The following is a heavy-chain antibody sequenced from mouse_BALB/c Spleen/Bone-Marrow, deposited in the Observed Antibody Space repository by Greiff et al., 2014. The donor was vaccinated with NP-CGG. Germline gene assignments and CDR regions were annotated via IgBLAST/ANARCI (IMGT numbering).Heavy chain of an antibody. D-gene: IGHD1-1*01. Sequence: DLVKPGASVKLSCKASGYTFTSYWINWIKQRPGQGLEWIGRIPPGSGTTYNNEMFKGKATLTVDTSSTTAYIQLSSLSSEDSAVYFCARGSYYYGSSSPWFAYWGQGTLVTVSA. V-gene: IGHV1S41*01. CDR3: ARGSYYYGSSSPWFAY. CDR1: GYTFTSYW. CDR2: IPPGSGTT. J-gene: IGHJ3*01.